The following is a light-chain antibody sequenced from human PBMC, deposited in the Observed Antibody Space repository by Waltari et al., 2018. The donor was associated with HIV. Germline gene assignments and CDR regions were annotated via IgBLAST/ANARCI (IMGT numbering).Light chain of an antibody. J-gene: IGLJ3*02. CDR1: SSDVAGSQS. CDR2: EVN. Sequence: QSALPQPPSASGSPGQSVTISCTGTSSDVAGSQSLSWYQQHPGKAPKLMIYEVNKRPSGVPDRFSGSKSANTASLTVSGLQADDEADYYCNSYAGSNNWVFGGGTKLTVL. V-gene: IGLV2-8*01. CDR3: NSYAGSNNWV.